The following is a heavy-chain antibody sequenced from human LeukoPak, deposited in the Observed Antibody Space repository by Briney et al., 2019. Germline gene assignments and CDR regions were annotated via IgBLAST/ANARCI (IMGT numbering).Heavy chain of an antibody. Sequence: GGSLRLSCAASGFTFSIYSMNWVRQAPGKGLEWVAGIVGGAGGTYYADSVKGRFTISRDNSKNTLYLQMNSLRAEDTAVYYCAHGTVYQLDYWGQGTLVTVSS. J-gene: IGHJ4*02. CDR1: GFTFSIYS. V-gene: IGHV3-23*01. CDR3: AHGTVYQLDY. CDR2: IVGGAGGT. D-gene: IGHD2-2*01.